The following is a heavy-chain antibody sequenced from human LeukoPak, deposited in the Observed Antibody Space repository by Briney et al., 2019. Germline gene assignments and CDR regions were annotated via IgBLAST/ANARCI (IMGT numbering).Heavy chain of an antibody. CDR2: ISGGGGST. D-gene: IGHD1-26*01. CDR3: AKGGKWDVTPFDY. V-gene: IGHV3-23*01. CDR1: GFTFTSYS. J-gene: IGHJ4*02. Sequence: GGSLRLSCAASGFTFTSYSMNWVRQAPGKGLEWVSTISGGGGSTYYADSVKGRFTTSRDNSKNTLYLQVNSLRAEDTAVYYCAKGGKWDVTPFDYWGQGTLVTVSS.